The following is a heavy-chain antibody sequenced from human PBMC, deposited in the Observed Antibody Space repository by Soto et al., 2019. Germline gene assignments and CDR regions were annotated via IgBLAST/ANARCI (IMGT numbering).Heavy chain of an antibody. CDR2: IYWNDDK. CDR3: AHSRSHSYGYDRAACDI. D-gene: IGHD5-18*01. Sequence: QITLKESGPTLVKPTQTLTLTCTFSGFSLSTSGVGVGWVRQPPGKALEWLALIYWNDDKRYSPSPKSRLTITKDTSKNQVVLTTTNMDPVDTATYYCAHSRSHSYGYDRAACDIWGQGTMVTVSS. J-gene: IGHJ3*02. CDR1: GFSLSTSGVG. V-gene: IGHV2-5*01.